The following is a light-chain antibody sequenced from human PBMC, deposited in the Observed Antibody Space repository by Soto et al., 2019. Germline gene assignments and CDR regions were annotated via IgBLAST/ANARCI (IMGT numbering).Light chain of an antibody. V-gene: IGKV3-11*01. CDR3: HQRGKWPST. J-gene: IGKJ2*02. CDR2: EAY. Sequence: EVVLTQSPDTLSLSPGETATLSCRASQSVDRYVAWYQQKVGQAPRLLIYEAYTRATGVGAKFAGSGSEKDFSHTITSLEPEDFAVYYCHQRGKWPSTCGPGTKVEMK. CDR1: QSVDRY.